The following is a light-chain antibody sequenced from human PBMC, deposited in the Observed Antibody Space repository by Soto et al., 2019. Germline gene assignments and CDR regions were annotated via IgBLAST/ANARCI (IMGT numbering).Light chain of an antibody. Sequence: EIVLTQSPATLSLSPGERATLSCRASQSVRSYLAWYQQKPGQAHRLLIYDASNRATGIPARFSGSGSGTDFTLTISSLEPEDFAVYYCQHRSSWPLTFGGGTKVEIK. V-gene: IGKV3-11*01. CDR2: DAS. J-gene: IGKJ4*01. CDR1: QSVRSY. CDR3: QHRSSWPLT.